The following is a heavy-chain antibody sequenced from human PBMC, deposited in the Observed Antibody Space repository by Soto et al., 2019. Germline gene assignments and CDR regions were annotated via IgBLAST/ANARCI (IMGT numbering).Heavy chain of an antibody. CDR1: GFSLTTSGVG. CDR3: AHRVLRTVFGLVTTTAIYFDF. V-gene: IGHV2-5*02. CDR2: IYWDDDK. Sequence: QITLNESGPTQVKPRQTLTLTCTFSGFSLTTSGVGVGWIRQSPGKAPEGLALIYWDDDKRYSPSLKSRLTITKDTSKNPVVLTMADLDPDDTATYYCAHRVLRTVFGLVTTTAIYFDFWGQGTPVAVSS. D-gene: IGHD3-3*01. J-gene: IGHJ4*02.